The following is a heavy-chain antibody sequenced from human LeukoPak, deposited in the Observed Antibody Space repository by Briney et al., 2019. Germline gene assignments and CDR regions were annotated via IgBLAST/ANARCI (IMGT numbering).Heavy chain of an antibody. CDR3: ASGRFLTYYDILTGYSPPDEYFQH. V-gene: IGHV1-2*02. CDR1: GYTFTGYY. J-gene: IGHJ1*01. Sequence: ASVKVSCKASGYTFTGYYMHWVRQAPGQGLEWMGWINPNSGGTNYAQKFQGRVTMTRDTSISTAYMELSRLRSDDTAVYYWASGRFLTYYDILTGYSPPDEYFQHWGQGTLVTVSS. D-gene: IGHD3-9*01. CDR2: INPNSGGT.